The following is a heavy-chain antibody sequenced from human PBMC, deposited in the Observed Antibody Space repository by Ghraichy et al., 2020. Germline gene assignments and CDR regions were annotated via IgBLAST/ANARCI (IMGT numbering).Heavy chain of an antibody. J-gene: IGHJ4*02. CDR3: ARSTIVGATMSYYFDY. D-gene: IGHD1-26*01. CDR2: ISAYNDNT. CDR1: GYTFTSYG. Sequence: ASVKVSCKASGYTFTSYGISWVRQAPGQGLEWMGWISAYNDNTNYVQKLQGRVTMTTDTSTSTAYMELRSLRSHDTAGYYCARSTIVGATMSYYFDYWGQGTLVTVSS. V-gene: IGHV1-18*04.